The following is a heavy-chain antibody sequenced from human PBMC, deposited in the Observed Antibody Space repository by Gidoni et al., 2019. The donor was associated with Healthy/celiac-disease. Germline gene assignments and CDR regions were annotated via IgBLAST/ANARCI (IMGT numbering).Heavy chain of an antibody. CDR1: GYTFTSYA. CDR2: INAGNGNT. Sequence: QVQLVQSGAEVKTPGASVKVSCKASGYTFTSYAMHWVRQAPGQRLEWMGWINAGNGNTKYSQKFQGRVTITRDTSASTAYMELRSLRSEDTAVYYCARGEKIRLGPLWGQGTLVTVSS. CDR3: ARGEKIRLGPL. D-gene: IGHD3-16*01. V-gene: IGHV1-3*01. J-gene: IGHJ4*02.